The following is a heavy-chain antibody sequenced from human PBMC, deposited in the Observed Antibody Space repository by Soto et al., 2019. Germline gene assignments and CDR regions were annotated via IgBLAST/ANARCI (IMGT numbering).Heavy chain of an antibody. Sequence: PSETLSLTCAVDGGSFSGYCWCWIRQPPGKGLEWIGKIYYSGSTNYNPSLKSRVTISVDTSKNQFSLKLNSVTAADTAVYYCARDGYGMDVWGQGTTVTVSS. CDR3: ARDGYGMDV. V-gene: IGHV4-59*01. CDR1: GGSFSGYC. CDR2: IYYSGST. J-gene: IGHJ6*02.